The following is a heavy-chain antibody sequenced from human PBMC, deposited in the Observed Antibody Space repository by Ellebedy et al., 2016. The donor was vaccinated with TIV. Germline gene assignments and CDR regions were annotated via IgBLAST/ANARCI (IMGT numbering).Heavy chain of an antibody. CDR2: MSISGGST. CDR1: GCRLWEYY. D-gene: IGHD3-10*01. V-gene: IGHV3-11*01. Sequence: GESLKISCAAYGCRLWEYYRSWIRQAPGKGLEWISYMSISGGSTYYADSVKGRFTVSRDNAKNSLYLQLNSMRVEDTAVYYCAKVFGSGSDDTFDIWGPGTVVTVSS. CDR3: AKVFGSGSDDTFDI. J-gene: IGHJ3*02.